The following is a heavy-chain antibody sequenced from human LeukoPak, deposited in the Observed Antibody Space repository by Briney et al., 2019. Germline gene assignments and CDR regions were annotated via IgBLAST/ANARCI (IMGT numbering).Heavy chain of an antibody. D-gene: IGHD6-13*01. CDR1: GYTFTGYY. Sequence: ASVKVSCKASGYTFTGYYMHWVRQAPGQGLEWMGWINPNSGGTNYAQKFQGRVTMTRDTSISTAYMELTRLRSDDTAIYYCARGIEAAGTLGVWGKGTTVTISS. CDR2: INPNSGGT. CDR3: ARGIEAAGTLGV. V-gene: IGHV1-2*02. J-gene: IGHJ6*04.